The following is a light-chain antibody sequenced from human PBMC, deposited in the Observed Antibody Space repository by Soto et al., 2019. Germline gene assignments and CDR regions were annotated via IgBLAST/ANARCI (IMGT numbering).Light chain of an antibody. V-gene: IGLV1-47*02. Sequence: QSVLTQPPSASGTPGQRVTISCSGSSSNIGRDPVNWYQELPGTAPKLLIYDNNQRPSGVPDRFSGSKSGTSASLAISGLRSEDEADYYCAAWDDSLSGYVFGTGTKVTVL. J-gene: IGLJ1*01. CDR2: DNN. CDR1: SSNIGRDP. CDR3: AAWDDSLSGYV.